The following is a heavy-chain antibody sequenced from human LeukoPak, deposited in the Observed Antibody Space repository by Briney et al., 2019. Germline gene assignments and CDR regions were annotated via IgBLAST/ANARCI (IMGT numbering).Heavy chain of an antibody. Sequence: SGGSLRLSCAASGXTFSNYAMSWVRQAPGKGLEWVSAISGSGGSTKYADSVKGRFRISRDNSKNTLNLQMSSLRAEDTAVYYCAKLGYHDSSGYFDCWGQGTLVTVSS. CDR2: ISGSGGST. D-gene: IGHD3-22*01. J-gene: IGHJ4*02. CDR1: GXTFSNYA. V-gene: IGHV3-23*01. CDR3: AKLGYHDSSGYFDC.